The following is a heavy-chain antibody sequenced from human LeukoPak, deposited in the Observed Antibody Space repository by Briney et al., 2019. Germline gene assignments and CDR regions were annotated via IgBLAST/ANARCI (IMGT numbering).Heavy chain of an antibody. CDR3: AARVAGPNWFDP. CDR2: ISAYNGNT. Sequence: GASVKVSCKASGYTFTSYGISWVRQAPGQGLEWMGWISAYNGNTNYAQKLQGRVTMTTDTSTSTAYMGLRSLRSDDTAVYYCAARVAGPNWFDPWGQGTLVTVSS. D-gene: IGHD6-19*01. CDR1: GYTFTSYG. V-gene: IGHV1-18*01. J-gene: IGHJ5*02.